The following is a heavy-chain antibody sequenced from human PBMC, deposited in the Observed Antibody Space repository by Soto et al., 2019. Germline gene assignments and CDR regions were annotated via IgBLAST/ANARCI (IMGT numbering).Heavy chain of an antibody. D-gene: IGHD6-13*01. J-gene: IGHJ4*02. CDR3: ARLGTAAAGSRYFDY. CDR2: VYYNGNT. CDR1: GGSISSGSYY. Sequence: QLQLQETGPGLVKPSETLSLTCTVSGGSISSGSYYWGWIRQPPGKGLEWIGSVYYNGNTYYNPSLKSRVTISLDTSKNQFSLKLSSVTAADTAVYYCARLGTAAAGSRYFDYWGQGTLVTVSS. V-gene: IGHV4-39*01.